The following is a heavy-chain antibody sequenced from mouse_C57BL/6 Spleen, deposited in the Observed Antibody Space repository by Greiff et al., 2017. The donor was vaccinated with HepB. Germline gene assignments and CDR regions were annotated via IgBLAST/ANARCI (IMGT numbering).Heavy chain of an antibody. V-gene: IGHV1-61*01. J-gene: IGHJ3*01. CDR1: GYTFTSDW. CDR3: ARGANWDWFAY. CDR2: IYPSDSET. D-gene: IGHD4-1*01. Sequence: QVQLQQPGAELVRPGSSVKLSCKASGYTFTSDWMDWVKQRTGQGLEWIGNIYPSDSETHYNQKFKDKATLTVDKSSSTAYMQLSSLTSEDSAVYYCARGANWDWFAYWGQVTLVTVSA.